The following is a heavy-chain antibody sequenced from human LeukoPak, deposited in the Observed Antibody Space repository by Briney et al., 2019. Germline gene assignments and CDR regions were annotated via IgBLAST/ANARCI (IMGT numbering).Heavy chain of an antibody. J-gene: IGHJ4*02. V-gene: IGHV4-34*01. CDR1: GGSFSGYY. D-gene: IGHD2-15*01. CDR3: ASPGYCSGGSCRKPFDY. Sequence: PSETLSLTCAVYGGSFSGYYWSWIRQPPGKGLEGIGEINHSGTTNYNPSLKSRVTISVDTSKNQFSLKLSSVTAADTAVYYCASPGYCSGGSCRKPFDYWGQGTLVTVSS. CDR2: INHSGTT.